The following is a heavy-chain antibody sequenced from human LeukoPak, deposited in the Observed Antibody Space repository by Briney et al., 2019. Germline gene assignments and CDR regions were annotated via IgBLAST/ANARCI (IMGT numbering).Heavy chain of an antibody. CDR2: INWNGGST. CDR1: GFTFDDYG. J-gene: IGHJ4*02. V-gene: IGHV3-20*01. CDR3: ARIGKRFWSGYLYYFDY. Sequence: GGSLRLSCAASGFTFDDYGMSWVRQAPGKGLEWVSGINWNGGSTGYADSVKGRFTISRDNAKNSLYLQMNSLRAEDTALYHCARIGKRFWSGYLYYFDYWGQGTLVTVSS. D-gene: IGHD3-3*01.